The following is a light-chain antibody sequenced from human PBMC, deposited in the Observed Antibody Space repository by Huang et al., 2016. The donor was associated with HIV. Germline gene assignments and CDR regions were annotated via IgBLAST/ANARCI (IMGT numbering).Light chain of an antibody. CDR1: HNLLFRSDNKNY. V-gene: IGKV4-1*01. Sequence: DIVMTQPPASLALSLGEGAAINCKSSHNLLFRSDNKNYLAWYQQKPGQPPKLLISWASTRKSGVPDRFSGSGSETDFTLTISSLQAEDVALYYCQQYFFTPITFGQGTRLEIE. J-gene: IGKJ5*01. CDR3: QQYFFTPIT. CDR2: WAS.